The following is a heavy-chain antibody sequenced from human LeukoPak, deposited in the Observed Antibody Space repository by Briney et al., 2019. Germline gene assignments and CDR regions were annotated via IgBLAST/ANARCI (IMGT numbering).Heavy chain of an antibody. D-gene: IGHD5-12*01. CDR1: GGSSSGYY. CDR2: INHSGST. J-gene: IGHJ4*02. CDR3: ARGRSGGYGLDY. V-gene: IGHV4-34*01. Sequence: SETLSLTCAVYGGSSSGYYWSWIRQPPGKGLGWIGEINHSGSTNYNPSLKSRVTISVDTSKNQFSLKLSSVTAADTAVYYCARGRSGGYGLDYWGQGTLVTVSS.